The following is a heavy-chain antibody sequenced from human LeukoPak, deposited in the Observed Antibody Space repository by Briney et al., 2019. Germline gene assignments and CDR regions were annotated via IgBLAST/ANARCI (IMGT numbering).Heavy chain of an antibody. V-gene: IGHV3-21*01. J-gene: IGHJ4*02. CDR1: GFTFSSYS. CDR2: ISSSSYI. Sequence: GGSLRLSCAASGFTFSSYSMNWVRQAPGKGLEWVSSISSSSYIYYADSVKGRFTISRDNAKNSLYLQMNSLRAEDTAVYYCARIYCSGGSCYSGQLFYFDYWGQGTLVTVSS. D-gene: IGHD2-15*01. CDR3: ARIYCSGGSCYSGQLFYFDY.